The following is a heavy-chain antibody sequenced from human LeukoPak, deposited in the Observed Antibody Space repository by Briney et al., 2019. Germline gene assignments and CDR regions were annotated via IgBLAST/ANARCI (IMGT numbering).Heavy chain of an antibody. J-gene: IGHJ4*02. CDR1: GYTFSAYD. D-gene: IGHD6-19*01. Sequence: ASVKVSCKASGYTFSAYDISWMRQAPGQGLEWMGGINTNTGNPTYAQDFTGRFVSSLDSSVTTAYLQIDSVQADDTAVYFCARDLAVPGTARGYWGQGTLVTVSS. V-gene: IGHV7-4-1*01. CDR2: INTNTGNP. CDR3: ARDLAVPGTARGY.